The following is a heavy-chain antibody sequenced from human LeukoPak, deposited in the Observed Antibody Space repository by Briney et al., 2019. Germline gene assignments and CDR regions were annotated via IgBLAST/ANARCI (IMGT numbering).Heavy chain of an antibody. D-gene: IGHD6-19*01. J-gene: IGHJ4*02. CDR3: AREATWGQWYFDL. CDR2: IAADGGVK. CDR1: GFSFHDHG. V-gene: IGHV3-30*03. Sequence: AGTSLRLSCAASGFSFHDHGMDWVRQAPGKGLEWVAVIAADGGVKQYADSVKGRFSLSRDNSKNTVSLQMNGLTAEDTAVYYCAREATWGQWYFDLWGQGAPVTASS.